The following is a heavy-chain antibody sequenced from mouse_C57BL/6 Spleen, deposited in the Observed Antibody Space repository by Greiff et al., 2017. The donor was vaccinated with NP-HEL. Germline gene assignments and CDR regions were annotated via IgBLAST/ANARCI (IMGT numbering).Heavy chain of an antibody. CDR3: ARSGQLYAMDY. D-gene: IGHD6-1*01. J-gene: IGHJ4*01. CDR1: GYAFSSSW. CDR2: IYPGDGDT. V-gene: IGHV1-82*01. Sequence: QVQLQQSGPELVKPGASVKISCKASGYAFSSSWMNWVKQRPGKGLEWIGRIYPGDGDTNYNGKFKGKATLTADKSSSTAYMQLSSLTSEDSAVYFCARSGQLYAMDYWGQGTSVTVSS.